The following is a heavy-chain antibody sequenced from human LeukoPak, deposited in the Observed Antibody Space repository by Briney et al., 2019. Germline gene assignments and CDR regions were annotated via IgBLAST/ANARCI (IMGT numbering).Heavy chain of an antibody. CDR3: ARDSAPHRVILDF. Sequence: GGSLRLSCGDSGFSFSSFSMNWVRQAPGKGLEWVSSITGSGGWTSYAGSVKGRFTISRDNANNSQYLQMRRLTVEDTAVYFCARDSAPHRVILDFWGQGTLVTVSS. J-gene: IGHJ4*02. D-gene: IGHD1-14*01. CDR1: GFSFSSFS. CDR2: ITGSGGWT. V-gene: IGHV3-21*01.